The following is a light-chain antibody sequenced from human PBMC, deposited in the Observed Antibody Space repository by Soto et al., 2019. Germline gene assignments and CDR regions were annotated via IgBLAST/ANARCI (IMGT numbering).Light chain of an antibody. J-gene: IGKJ1*01. CDR1: QSVLYSSNNKNY. CDR3: QQYYSTPRT. V-gene: IGKV4-1*01. CDR2: WAS. Sequence: DIVMTQSPDSLGVSLGERATINCKSSQSVLYSSNNKNYLAWYQQKPGQPPKLLIYWASTRDSGVPDRFSGSGSGTDFTLTIGSLQAEDVAVYYCQQYYSTPRTFGQGTKVELK.